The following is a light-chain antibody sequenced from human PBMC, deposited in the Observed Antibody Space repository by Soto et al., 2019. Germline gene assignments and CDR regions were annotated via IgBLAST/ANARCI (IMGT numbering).Light chain of an antibody. CDR1: QSVSSN. V-gene: IGKV3-15*01. CDR2: GAS. CDR3: QQYNNWPQWT. J-gene: IGKJ1*01. Sequence: EIVMTQSPATLSVSLGERATLSCRASQSVSSNLAWYQQKPGQAPRLLIYGASTRATGIPARFSGSGSGTEFTLTISSLQSEDVAFYYCQQYNNWPQWTFGQGTKVEIK.